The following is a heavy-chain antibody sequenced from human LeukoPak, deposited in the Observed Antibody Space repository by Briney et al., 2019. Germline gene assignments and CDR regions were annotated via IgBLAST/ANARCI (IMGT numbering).Heavy chain of an antibody. CDR1: GFTFSTYG. CDR2: ISTGSTYI. CDR3: ARDLSSGWDSAFDY. D-gene: IGHD6-19*01. J-gene: IGHJ4*02. V-gene: IGHV3-21*01. Sequence: GGSLRLSCAASGFTFSTYGMNWVRQAPGKGLEWVSSISTGSTYIYSPDSVKGRFTISRDNSKNTLYLQMNSLRAEDTAVYYCARDLSSGWDSAFDYWGQGTLVTVSS.